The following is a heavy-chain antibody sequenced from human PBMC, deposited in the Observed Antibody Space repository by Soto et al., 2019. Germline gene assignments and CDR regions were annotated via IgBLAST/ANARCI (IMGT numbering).Heavy chain of an antibody. V-gene: IGHV1-69*02. J-gene: IGHJ4*02. CDR1: GGTLSSYT. Sequence: QVQLVQSGAEVKKPGSSMKVSCKASGGTLSSYTISWVRQAPGQGLEWMGRIIPILGIANYAQKFQGRVTITADKSTSTAYMELSSLRSEDTAVYYCASRTVDTAMATKGGFDYWGQGTLVTVSS. D-gene: IGHD5-18*01. CDR2: IIPILGIA. CDR3: ASRTVDTAMATKGGFDY.